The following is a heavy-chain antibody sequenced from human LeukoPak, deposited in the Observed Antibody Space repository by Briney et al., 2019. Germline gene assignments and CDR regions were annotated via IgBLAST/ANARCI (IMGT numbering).Heavy chain of an antibody. CDR2: INPNSGGT. CDR1: GYTFTGYY. CDR3: ARDLSGSGSYYGY. Sequence: ASVKVSXKASGYTFTGYYMHWVRQAPGQGLEWMGRINPNSGGTNYAQKFQGRVTMTRDTSVSTAYMELSRLRSDDTAVYYCARDLSGSGSYYGYWGQGTLVTVSS. D-gene: IGHD3-10*01. V-gene: IGHV1-2*06. J-gene: IGHJ4*02.